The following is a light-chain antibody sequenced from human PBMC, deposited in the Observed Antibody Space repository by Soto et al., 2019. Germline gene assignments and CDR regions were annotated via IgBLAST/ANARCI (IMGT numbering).Light chain of an antibody. J-gene: IGKJ3*01. Sequence: DIPMTQSPSSLSASVGDRVTITCRASQNINTYLNWYQQKPGKAPKRPLFEASSLQSGVPSRFSRSGSTTDFTLTISSLQTEDFATYYCPDSSTAPFTVGPCTKVDIE. V-gene: IGKV1-39*01. CDR3: PDSSTAPFT. CDR2: EAS. CDR1: QNINTY.